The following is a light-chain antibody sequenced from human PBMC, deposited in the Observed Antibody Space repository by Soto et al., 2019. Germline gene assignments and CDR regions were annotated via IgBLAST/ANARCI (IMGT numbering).Light chain of an antibody. J-gene: IGKJ5*01. CDR2: KAS. CDR3: QQYSTYPLT. CDR1: QSISSL. Sequence: DIQMTQSPSTLSASVGDRVTITCRASQSISSLLAWYQQKPGRAPTLLIYKASTLESGVPSRFSGSESGTEFTLTISSLRPDDFATYYCQQYSTYPLTFGQGTRLEMK. V-gene: IGKV1-5*03.